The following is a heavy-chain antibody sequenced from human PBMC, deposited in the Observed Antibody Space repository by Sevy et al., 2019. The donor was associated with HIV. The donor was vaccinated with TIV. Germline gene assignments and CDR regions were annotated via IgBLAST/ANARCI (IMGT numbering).Heavy chain of an antibody. CDR2: INYNGNI. Sequence: SETLSLTCTVSGGSINSLYWNWIRQPPGKGLEWIANINYNGNINYNPSLKSRVTLSLDTSKNQFSLRLSSVTAADTAMYYCAGENAWGRGYSWGQGTLVTVSS. D-gene: IGHD1-26*01. CDR3: AGENAWGRGYS. V-gene: IGHV4-59*08. J-gene: IGHJ4*02. CDR1: GGSINSLY.